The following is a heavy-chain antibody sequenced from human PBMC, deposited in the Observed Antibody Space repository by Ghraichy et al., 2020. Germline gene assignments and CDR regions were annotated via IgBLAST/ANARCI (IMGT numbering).Heavy chain of an antibody. CDR2: IYHSGST. CDR3: ARTYYYDTSGYYFDY. J-gene: IGHJ4*02. D-gene: IGHD3-22*01. CDR1: GGSISSGGYS. V-gene: IGHV4-30-2*01. Sequence: SQTLSLTCAVSGGSISSGGYSWSWIRQPPGKGLEWTGYIYHSGSTYYTPSLKSRVTISVDRSKNHFSLKLSSVTAADTAVYYCARTYYYDTSGYYFDYWGQGTLVTVSS.